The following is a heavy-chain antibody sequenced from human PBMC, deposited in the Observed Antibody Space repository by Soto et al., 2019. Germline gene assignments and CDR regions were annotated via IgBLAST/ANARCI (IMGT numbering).Heavy chain of an antibody. CDR2: ISRNSGII. D-gene: IGHD3-10*01. Sequence: PGGSLRLSCAASGFAFVDFAMHWVRLTPGKGLEWVSGISRNSGIIDYADSVKGRFTISRDNAKNSLYLQMNSLRADDTAFYYCLAFGSLYGYWGQGALVTVSS. J-gene: IGHJ4*02. CDR3: LAFGSLYGY. V-gene: IGHV3-9*01. CDR1: GFAFVDFA.